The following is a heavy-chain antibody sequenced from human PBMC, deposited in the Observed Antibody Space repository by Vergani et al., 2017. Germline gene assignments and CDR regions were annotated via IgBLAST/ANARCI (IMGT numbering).Heavy chain of an antibody. V-gene: IGHV1-69*01. CDR2: IIPIFGTA. J-gene: IGHJ4*02. Sequence: QVQLVQSGAEVKKPGSSVKVSCKASGGTFSSYAISWVRQAPGQGLEWMGGIIPIFGTANYAQKSQCRVTITADESTSTAYMELSSLGSGDTAVDCCARVRDQGSGPFDYWGQGTLVTVSS. D-gene: IGHD2-2*01. CDR3: ARVRDQGSGPFDY. CDR1: GGTFSSYA.